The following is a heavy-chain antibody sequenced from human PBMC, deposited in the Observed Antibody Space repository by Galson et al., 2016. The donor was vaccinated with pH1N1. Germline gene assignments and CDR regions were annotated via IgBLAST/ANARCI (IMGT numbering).Heavy chain of an antibody. CDR2: ISATGIST. D-gene: IGHD1-14*01. Sequence: SLRLSCAASGFTFSSYVIHWVRQAPGKGLEWVSSISATGISTYYADSVKGRFTISRDNSKNTVYLQMDSLRAEDTALYYCAKDFSHYIPSTGSFDYWGRGALVTASS. CDR1: GFTFSSYV. J-gene: IGHJ4*02. CDR3: AKDFSHYIPSTGSFDY. V-gene: IGHV3-23*01.